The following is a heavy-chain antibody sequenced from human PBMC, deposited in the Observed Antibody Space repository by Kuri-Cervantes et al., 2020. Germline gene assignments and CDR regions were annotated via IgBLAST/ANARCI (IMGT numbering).Heavy chain of an antibody. D-gene: IGHD6-25*01. V-gene: IGHV3-7*01. J-gene: IGHJ5*02. CDR1: GFTSSSYW. Sequence: GGSLRLSCAASGFTSSSYWMSWVSQAPGKGLEWVANIKQDGSEKYYVDSVKGRFTISRDNAKNSLYLQMNSLRAEDTAVYYCAKESAVEGKPIGPALYNWFDPWGQGTLVTVSS. CDR2: IKQDGSEK. CDR3: AKESAVEGKPIGPALYNWFDP.